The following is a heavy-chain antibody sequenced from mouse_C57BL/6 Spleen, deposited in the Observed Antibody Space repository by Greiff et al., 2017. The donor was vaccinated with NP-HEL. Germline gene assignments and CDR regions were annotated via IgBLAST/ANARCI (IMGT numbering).Heavy chain of an antibody. Sequence: QVQLQQSGPELVKPGASVKISCKASGYAFSSSWMNWVKQRPGKGLEWIGRIYPGDGDTNYNGKFKGKATLTADKSSSTAYMQLSSLTSEDSAVYFCARRTPITTVVADYWGQGTTLTVSS. J-gene: IGHJ2*01. CDR3: ARRTPITTVVADY. CDR1: GYAFSSSW. CDR2: IYPGDGDT. D-gene: IGHD1-1*01. V-gene: IGHV1-82*01.